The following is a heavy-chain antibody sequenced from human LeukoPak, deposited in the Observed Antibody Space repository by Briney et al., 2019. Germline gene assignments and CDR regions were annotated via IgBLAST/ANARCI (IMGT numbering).Heavy chain of an antibody. V-gene: IGHV3-15*01. J-gene: IGHJ4*02. CDR1: GFTFSNAW. CDR3: TLGDPYGSGSYFDY. Sequence: PGGSLRLSCAASGFTFSNAWMSWVRQAPGKGLEWVGRIKSKTDGGTTDYAAPVEGRFTISRDDSKNTLYLQMNSLKTEDTAVYYCTLGDPYGSGSYFDYWGQGTLVTVSS. CDR2: IKSKTDGGTT. D-gene: IGHD3-10*01.